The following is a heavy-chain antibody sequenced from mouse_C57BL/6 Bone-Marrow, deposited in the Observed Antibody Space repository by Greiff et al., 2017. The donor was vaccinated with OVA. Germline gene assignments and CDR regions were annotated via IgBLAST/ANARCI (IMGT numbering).Heavy chain of an antibody. V-gene: IGHV1-69*01. Sequence: VQLQQSGAELMKPGASVKLSCKATGYTFTGYWIEWVKQRPGQGLEWIGEIDPSDSYTNYNQKFKGKSTLTVDKSSSTAYMQLSSLTSEDSAVYYCARLGRGFAYWGQGTLVTVSA. J-gene: IGHJ3*01. CDR3: ARLGRGFAY. D-gene: IGHD4-1*01. CDR2: IDPSDSYT. CDR1: GYTFTGYW.